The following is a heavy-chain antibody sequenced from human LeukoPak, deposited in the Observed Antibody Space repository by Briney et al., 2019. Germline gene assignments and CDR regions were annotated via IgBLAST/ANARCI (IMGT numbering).Heavy chain of an antibody. CDR2: ISAYNGNT. Sequence: GASVKVSCKASGYTFTSYGISWVRQAPGQGLEWMGWISAYNGNTNYAQKLQGRVTMTTDTSTSTAYMELRSLRSDDTAVYYCAKGHMGSSSSDFDYWGQGTLVTVSS. CDR3: AKGHMGSSSSDFDY. CDR1: GYTFTSYG. V-gene: IGHV1-18*01. J-gene: IGHJ4*02. D-gene: IGHD6-6*01.